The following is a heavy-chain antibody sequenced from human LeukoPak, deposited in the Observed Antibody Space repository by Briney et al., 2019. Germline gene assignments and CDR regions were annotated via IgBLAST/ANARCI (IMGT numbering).Heavy chain of an antibody. CDR1: GLTFSSYG. D-gene: IGHD3-10*01. Sequence: GGSLRLSCAASGLTFSSYGMHWVRQAPGKGLEWVAVIWYDGSNKYYAESVKGRFTISRDNSKNTLYLQMNSLRAEDTAVYYCAKSGLLWFGELLPNWFDPWGQGTLVTVSS. CDR2: IWYDGSNK. J-gene: IGHJ5*02. V-gene: IGHV3-30*02. CDR3: AKSGLLWFGELLPNWFDP.